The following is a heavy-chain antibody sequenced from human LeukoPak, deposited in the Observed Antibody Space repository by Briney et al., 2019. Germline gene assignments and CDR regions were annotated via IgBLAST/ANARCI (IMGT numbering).Heavy chain of an antibody. CDR2: IYHSGST. CDR1: GGSISSGGYS. J-gene: IGHJ3*02. V-gene: IGHV4-30-2*01. D-gene: IGHD6-19*01. CDR3: ARHEKWLAYDAFDI. Sequence: SSETLSLTCAVSGGSISSGGYSWSWIRQPPGKGLEWIGYIYHSGSTYYNPSLKSRVTISVDRPKNQFSLKLSSVTAADTAVYYCARHEKWLAYDAFDIWGQGTMVTVSS.